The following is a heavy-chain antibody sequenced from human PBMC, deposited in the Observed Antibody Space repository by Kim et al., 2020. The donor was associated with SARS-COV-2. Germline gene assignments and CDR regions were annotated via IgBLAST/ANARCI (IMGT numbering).Heavy chain of an antibody. D-gene: IGHD2-2*01. CDR3: ARDIVVVPAASYYYYYG. V-gene: IGHV4-39*01. Sequence: SETLSLTCTVSGGSISSSSYYWGWIRQPPGKGLEWIGSIYYSGSTYYNPSLKSRVTISVDTSKNQFSLKLSSVTAADTAVYYCARDIVVVPAASYYYYYG. J-gene: IGHJ6*01. CDR1: GGSISSSSYY. CDR2: IYYSGST.